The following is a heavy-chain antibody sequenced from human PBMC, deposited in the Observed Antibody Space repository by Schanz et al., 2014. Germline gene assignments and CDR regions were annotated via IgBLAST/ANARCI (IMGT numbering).Heavy chain of an antibody. V-gene: IGHV3-30*18. J-gene: IGHJ4*02. CDR1: GFTFSKYW. CDR2: ISYDGRNK. D-gene: IGHD2-2*01. CDR3: AKDSTHIDIVLVPTAIDY. Sequence: QEQLVESGGGLVKPGGSLRLSCAASGFTFSKYWMSWVRQAPGKGLEWVAVISYDGRNKYYADSVKGRFTISRDNSKNTLYLHMNTLRSEDTAVYYCAKDSTHIDIVLVPTAIDYWGQGTLVTVSS.